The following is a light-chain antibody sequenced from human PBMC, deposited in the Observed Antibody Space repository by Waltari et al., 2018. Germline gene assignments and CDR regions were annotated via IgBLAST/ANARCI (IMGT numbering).Light chain of an antibody. CDR1: QTINNNF. CDR3: QQYDGSILT. Sequence: IVLTQSPDTLSLSPGQRATLSCRASQTINNNFLVWYQQKPGKAPRLLLHGASSRATGFPDRFSGSGSGTDFTLTISRLEPEDVAVYYCQQYDGSILTFGGGTKVEI. J-gene: IGKJ4*01. V-gene: IGKV3-20*01. CDR2: GAS.